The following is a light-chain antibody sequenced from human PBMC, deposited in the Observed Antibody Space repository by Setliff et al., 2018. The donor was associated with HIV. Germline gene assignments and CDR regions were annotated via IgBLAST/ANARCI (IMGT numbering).Light chain of an antibody. Sequence: QSALTQPASVSGSPGQSTTISCTGTRSDVGTYNLVSWYQQHPGKVPKLTIYEVSKRPSGVSNRFSGSKSDNTASLTISGLQAEDEADYYCCSYVGASIYVFGTGTKVTVL. V-gene: IGLV2-23*02. CDR2: EVS. J-gene: IGLJ1*01. CDR1: RSDVGTYNL. CDR3: CSYVGASIYV.